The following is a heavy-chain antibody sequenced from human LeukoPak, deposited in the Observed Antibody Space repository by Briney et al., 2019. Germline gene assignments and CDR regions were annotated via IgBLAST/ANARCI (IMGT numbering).Heavy chain of an antibody. Sequence: GASVKVSCKASGDTFTSYGINWVRQATGQGLESMGWMNPNSGNTGYAQKFRGRVTMTRDTSISTAYMELSSLRSEDTAVYYCAKAGIVATMNADWFDPWGQGTLVTVSS. J-gene: IGHJ5*02. CDR3: AKAGIVATMNADWFDP. D-gene: IGHD5-12*01. V-gene: IGHV1-8*01. CDR1: GDTFTSYG. CDR2: MNPNSGNT.